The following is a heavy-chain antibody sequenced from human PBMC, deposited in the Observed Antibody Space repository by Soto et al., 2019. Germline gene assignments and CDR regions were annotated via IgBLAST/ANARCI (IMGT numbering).Heavy chain of an antibody. CDR1: GFTFSSYG. D-gene: IGHD2-15*01. CDR2: IWYDGSNK. J-gene: IGHJ6*02. CDR3: AREGDCSGVSFREDYSYYGMDV. Sequence: QVQLVESGGGVVQPGRSLRLSCAASGFTFSSYGMHWVRQAPGKGLECVAVIWYDGSNKYYADSVQGRFTISRDNSKNTLYLQMNSMRAEDTDVYYCAREGDCSGVSFREDYSYYGMDVLGQGPTVTVSS. V-gene: IGHV3-33*01.